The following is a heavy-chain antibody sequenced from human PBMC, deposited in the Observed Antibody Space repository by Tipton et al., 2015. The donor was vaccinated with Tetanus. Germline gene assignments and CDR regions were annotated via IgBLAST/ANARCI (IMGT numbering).Heavy chain of an antibody. V-gene: IGHV4-34*01. Sequence: TLSLTCAVHGGSFSGYYWTWIRQPPVKGLEWIGEINPSGSTNYNPTLKSRVTISVDTSKNRFSLTLTSVTAADMAVYYCARSISAGSVWPYEHWGQGSLVTVSS. J-gene: IGHJ4*02. CDR2: INPSGST. D-gene: IGHD6-13*01. CDR3: ARSISAGSVWPYEH. CDR1: GGSFSGYY.